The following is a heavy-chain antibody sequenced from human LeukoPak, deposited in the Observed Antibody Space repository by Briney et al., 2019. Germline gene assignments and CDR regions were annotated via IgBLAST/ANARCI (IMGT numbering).Heavy chain of an antibody. V-gene: IGHV3-48*03. Sequence: PGGSLRLSCAASGFTFSSYEMNWVRQAPGKGLEWVSYISSSGSTIYYADSVKGRFTISRDNAKNSLYLQMNSLRAEDTAVYYCARGGPYYYYASGPKQEYYFDYWGQGTLVTVSS. CDR3: ARGGPYYYYASGPKQEYYFDY. J-gene: IGHJ4*02. D-gene: IGHD3-10*01. CDR2: ISSSGSTI. CDR1: GFTFSSYE.